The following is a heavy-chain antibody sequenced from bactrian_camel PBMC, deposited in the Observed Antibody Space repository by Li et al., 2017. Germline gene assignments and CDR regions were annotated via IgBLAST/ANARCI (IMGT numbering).Heavy chain of an antibody. D-gene: IGHD5*01. V-gene: IGHV3S31*01. CDR3: TRETEWVGYHEFAVV. Sequence: VQLVESGGGLVQPGGSLILSCAAVGRTYPNYVMGWFRQAPGKGLEWVSVISTDGDTTDYADSAKGRFTISRDDAKNTLYLQLNSLKTEDTAMYYCTRETEWVGYHEFAVVWGQGTQVTV. J-gene: IGHJ4*01. CDR2: ISTDGDTT. CDR1: GRTYPNYV.